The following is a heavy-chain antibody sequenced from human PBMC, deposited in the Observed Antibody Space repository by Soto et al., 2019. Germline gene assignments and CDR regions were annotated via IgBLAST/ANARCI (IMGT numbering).Heavy chain of an antibody. V-gene: IGHV3-74*01. CDR2: INSDGSST. CDR1: GFTFSSYW. J-gene: IGHJ4*02. CDR3: ARVEEGNYDLLTGYYAPPDY. Sequence: PVGSLRLSCAASGFTFSSYWMHWIRQAPGKGLVWVSRINSDGSSTSYADSVKGRFTISRDNAKNTLYLQMNSLRAEDTAVYYCARVEEGNYDLLTGYYAPPDYWGQGTLVTVSS. D-gene: IGHD3-9*01.